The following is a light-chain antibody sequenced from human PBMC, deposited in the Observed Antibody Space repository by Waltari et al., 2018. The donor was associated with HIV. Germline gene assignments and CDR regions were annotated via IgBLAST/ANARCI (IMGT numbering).Light chain of an antibody. V-gene: IGKV1-27*01. CDR3: QNYDSAPVA. Sequence: QAPSSLHASVAHSFTVTCRASRDISNDLAWYQQKSGEVPKLLIYGASTLRSGVSSRFRGSASGTEFTLTINGLQPEDVASYYCQNYDSAPVAFGQGTRLEI. J-gene: IGKJ5*01. CDR1: RDISND. CDR2: GAS.